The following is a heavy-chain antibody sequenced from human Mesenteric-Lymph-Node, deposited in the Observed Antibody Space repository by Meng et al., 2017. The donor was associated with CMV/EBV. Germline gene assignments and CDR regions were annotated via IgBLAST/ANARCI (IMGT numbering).Heavy chain of an antibody. Sequence: QSQLQESRPVLVKPSETLSLSCIVSGDSISNSTYYWTWIRQPPGKGLEWIGSVHHSGTTYYNPSLKGRLTISVDTSANLFSLRLTTVTAADTATYYCARRGNYDSDYSEYWGQGTLVTVSS. V-gene: IGHV4-39*01. CDR1: GDSISNSTYY. CDR2: VHHSGTT. D-gene: IGHD3-22*01. CDR3: ARRGNYDSDYSEY. J-gene: IGHJ4*02.